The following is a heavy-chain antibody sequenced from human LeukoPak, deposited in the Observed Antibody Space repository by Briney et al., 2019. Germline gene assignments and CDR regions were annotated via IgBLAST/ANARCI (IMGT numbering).Heavy chain of an antibody. V-gene: IGHV1-8*03. CDR3: ARSICSSTSCYLGGFDP. J-gene: IGHJ5*02. CDR1: GYTFTSYD. D-gene: IGHD2-2*01. CDR2: MNPNSGNT. Sequence: ASVTVSCKASGYTFTSYDINWVRQATGQGLEWMGWMNPNSGNTGYAQKFQGRVTITRNTSISTAYMELSSLRSEDTAVYYCARSICSSTSCYLGGFDPWGQGTLVTVSS.